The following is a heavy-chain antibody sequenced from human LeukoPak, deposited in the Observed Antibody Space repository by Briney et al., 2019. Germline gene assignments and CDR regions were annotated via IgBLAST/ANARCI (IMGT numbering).Heavy chain of an antibody. Sequence: GRSLRLSCAASGFTFSIYGMSWVRQAPGKGLDWVAAISGSGCSTYYPDSVKGRFTISRDNSKNTLYLQMNSLRAEDTAVYYCWVPAIAGEADYWGQGTLVSFSS. CDR2: ISGSGCST. V-gene: IGHV3-23*01. CDR1: GFTFSIYG. CDR3: WVPAIAGEADY. J-gene: IGHJ4*02. D-gene: IGHD2-2*01.